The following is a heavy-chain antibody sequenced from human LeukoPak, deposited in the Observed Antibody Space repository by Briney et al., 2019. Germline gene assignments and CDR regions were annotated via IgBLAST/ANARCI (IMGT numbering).Heavy chain of an antibody. V-gene: IGHV1-2*02. J-gene: IGHJ3*02. CDR1: GYTFTGYY. CDR3: ARVYGDYFLGAFDI. CDR2: INPNSGGT. Sequence: ASVKVSCEASGYTFTGYYMHWVRQAPGQGLEWMGWINPNSGGTNYAQKFQGRVTMTRDTSISTAYMELSRLRSDDTAVYYCARVYGDYFLGAFDIWGQGTMVTVSS. D-gene: IGHD4-17*01.